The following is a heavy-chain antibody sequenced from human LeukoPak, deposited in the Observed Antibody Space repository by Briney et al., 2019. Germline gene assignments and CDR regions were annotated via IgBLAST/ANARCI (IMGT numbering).Heavy chain of an antibody. CDR1: GGSISSGSYY. CDR3: ARGHNWGYSY. D-gene: IGHD7-27*01. V-gene: IGHV4-61*02. CDR2: IYTSGST. Sequence: PSETLSLTCTVSGGSISSGSYYWSWIRQPAGKGLEWIGRIYTSGSTNYNPSLKSRVTISVDTSKNQFSLKLSSVTAADTAVYYCARGHNWGYSYWGQGTLVTVSS. J-gene: IGHJ4*02.